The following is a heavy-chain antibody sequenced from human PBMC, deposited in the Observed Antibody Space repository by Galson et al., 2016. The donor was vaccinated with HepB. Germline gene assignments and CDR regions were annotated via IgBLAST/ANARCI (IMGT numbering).Heavy chain of an antibody. Sequence: SLRLSCAASGFTFSNYAIHWVRQAPGKGLEIVSATSPNGAYTYYAEFVKGRFTVSRDNSRNTLFLQMTSLRLEDTGVYYCARFKPEGEMPTIPGGSLDYWGLGTLVTISS. J-gene: IGHJ4*02. CDR2: TSPNGAYT. V-gene: IGHV3-64*04. CDR3: ARFKPEGEMPTIPGGSLDY. D-gene: IGHD5-24*01. CDR1: GFTFSNYA.